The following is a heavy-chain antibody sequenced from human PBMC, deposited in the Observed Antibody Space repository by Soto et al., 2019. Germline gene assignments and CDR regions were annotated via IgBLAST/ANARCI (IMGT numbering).Heavy chain of an antibody. V-gene: IGHV3-48*01. J-gene: IGHJ4*03. Sequence: GGSLRLSCAASGFTFSTYSMNWVRQAPGKGLEWVSYISSSSSTIFYTDSVKGRFTVSRDNAKNSLYLQMNSLRAEDTAVYYCARSPGGYYTDWGQGTVVTGSS. CDR2: ISSSSSTI. CDR1: GFTFSTYS. CDR3: ARSPGGYYTD. D-gene: IGHD2-8*02.